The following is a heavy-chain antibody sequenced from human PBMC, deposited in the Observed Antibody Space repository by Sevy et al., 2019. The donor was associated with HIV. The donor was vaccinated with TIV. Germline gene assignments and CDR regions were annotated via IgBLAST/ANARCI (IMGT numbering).Heavy chain of an antibody. D-gene: IGHD3-22*01. J-gene: IGHJ4*02. CDR2: MNPNSGNT. CDR3: ARRLGNSGYSDY. V-gene: IGHV1-8*01. CDR1: GYTFTSYD. Sequence: ASVKVSCKASGYTFTSYDINWVRQATGQGIEWMGWMNPNSGNTGYAQKFQGRVTMTRNTSISTAYMELSSLRSEDTAVYYCARRLGNSGYSDYWGQGTLVTVSS.